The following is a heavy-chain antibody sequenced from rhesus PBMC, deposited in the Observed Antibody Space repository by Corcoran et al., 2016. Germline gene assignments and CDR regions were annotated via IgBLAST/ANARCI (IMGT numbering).Heavy chain of an antibody. V-gene: IGHV3-54*02. Sequence: EVQLVESGGGLVQPGGSLRLSCAASGFTFSSYGMHWVRQAPGKGLEWVAVISFDGKKNYSANSVKDRFTISKDNSKNMLYLQMNNLKLEDTAVYYCARVSGIVVVITTYYRAFDFWGQGLRVTVSS. CDR1: GFTFSSYG. D-gene: IGHD3-16*01. CDR2: ISFDGKKN. CDR3: ARVSGIVVVITTYYRAFDF. J-gene: IGHJ3*01.